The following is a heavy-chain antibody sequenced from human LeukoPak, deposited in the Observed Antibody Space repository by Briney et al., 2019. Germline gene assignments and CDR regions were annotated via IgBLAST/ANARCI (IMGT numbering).Heavy chain of an antibody. CDR2: ISGSGGST. CDR1: GFTFSSYA. V-gene: IGHV3-23*01. J-gene: IGHJ5*02. D-gene: IGHD4-4*01. CDR3: ARHDFDYTNYNWFDP. Sequence: GGSLRLSCAASGFTFSSYAMSWVRQAPGKGLEWVSAISGSGGSTYYADSVKGRFTISRDNSKNTLYLQMNSLRAEDTAVYYCARHDFDYTNYNWFDPWGQGTLVTVSS.